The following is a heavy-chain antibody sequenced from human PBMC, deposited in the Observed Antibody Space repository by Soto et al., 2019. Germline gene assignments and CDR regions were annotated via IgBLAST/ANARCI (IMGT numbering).Heavy chain of an antibody. CDR1: GFTFSGSA. CDR3: TRHISRAVLLWCGKNYGMGV. V-gene: IGHV3-73*01. J-gene: IGHJ6*01. Sequence: GGSLRLSCAASGFTFSGSAMHWVRQASGKGLEWVGRIRSKANSYATAYAASVKGRFTISRDDSKNTAYLQMNSLKTEDTAVYYCTRHISRAVLLWCGKNYGMGVWGQATTATASS. D-gene: IGHD3-10*01. CDR2: IRSKANSYAT.